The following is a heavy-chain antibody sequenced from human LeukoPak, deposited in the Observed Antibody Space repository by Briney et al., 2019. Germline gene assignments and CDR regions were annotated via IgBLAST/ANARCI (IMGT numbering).Heavy chain of an antibody. V-gene: IGHV1-18*03. J-gene: IGHJ6*02. Sequence: GASVKVSCKASGYTFTSYGISWVRQAPGQGLEWMGWISAYNGNTNYAQKLQGRVTMTTDTSTSTAYMELRSLRSDDMAVYYCARDGIAVAGTNYYYGMDVWGQGTTVTVPS. CDR1: GYTFTSYG. CDR2: ISAYNGNT. CDR3: ARDGIAVAGTNYYYGMDV. D-gene: IGHD6-19*01.